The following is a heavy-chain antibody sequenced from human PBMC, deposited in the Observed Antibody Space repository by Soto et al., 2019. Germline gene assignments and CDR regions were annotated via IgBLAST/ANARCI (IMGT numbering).Heavy chain of an antibody. J-gene: IGHJ5*02. CDR3: ARAGLLEWYSRRGWFDP. CDR1: GFTFSSYW. Sequence: GGSLRLSCAASGFTFSSYWMTWVRQAPGKGLEWVANIKQDGSEKYYVDSVKGRFTISRDNAKNSLYLQMSSLRSEDTAVYYCARAGLLEWYSRRGWFDPWGQGTLVTVSS. D-gene: IGHD3-3*01. CDR2: IKQDGSEK. V-gene: IGHV3-7*05.